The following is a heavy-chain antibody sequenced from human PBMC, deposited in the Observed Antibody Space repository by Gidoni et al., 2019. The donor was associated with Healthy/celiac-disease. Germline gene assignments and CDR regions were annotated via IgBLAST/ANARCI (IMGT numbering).Heavy chain of an antibody. D-gene: IGHD3-10*01. Sequence: TISRDNSKNTLYLQMNSLRAEDTAVYYCAKDARWFGELFTDAFDIWGQGTMVTVSS. J-gene: IGHJ3*02. CDR3: AKDARWFGELFTDAFDI. V-gene: IGHV3-23*01.